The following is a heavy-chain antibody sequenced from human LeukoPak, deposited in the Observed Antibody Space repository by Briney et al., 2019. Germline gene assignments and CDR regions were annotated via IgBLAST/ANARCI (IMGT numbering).Heavy chain of an antibody. CDR1: GGSFSGYY. CDR3: ARRECSNTSCGFDC. D-gene: IGHD2-2*01. CDR2: INHSGYT. Sequence: PSETLSLTCAVYGGSFSGYYWSWIRQPPGKGLEWIGEINHSGYTNNNPSLKSRVTISVDTSKNQFSLKLSSVTAADTAVYYCARRECSNTSCGFDCWGQGTLVTVSS. V-gene: IGHV4-34*01. J-gene: IGHJ5*01.